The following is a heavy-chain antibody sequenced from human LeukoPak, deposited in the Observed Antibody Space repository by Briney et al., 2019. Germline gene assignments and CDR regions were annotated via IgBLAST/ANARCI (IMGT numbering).Heavy chain of an antibody. CDR1: GFTFDNYG. CDR3: AKARDWGRVGLLFDY. Sequence: PGGSLRLSCAASGFTFDNYGINWVRQAPGKGLEWVSRIHWNGGRTGYADSVKGRFTISRDNSKNTLYLQMNSLRAEDTAVYYCAKARDWGRVGLLFDYWGQGTLVTVSS. J-gene: IGHJ4*02. CDR2: IHWNGGRT. D-gene: IGHD3/OR15-3a*01. V-gene: IGHV3-20*04.